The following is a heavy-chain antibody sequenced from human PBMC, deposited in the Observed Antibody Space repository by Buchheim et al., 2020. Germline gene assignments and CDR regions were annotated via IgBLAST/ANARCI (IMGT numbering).Heavy chain of an antibody. Sequence: QVQLVESGGGVVQPGRSLRLSCAASGFTFSSYAMHWVRQAPGKGLEWVAVISYDGSNKYYADSVKGRFTILRDNSKKTLYLQMNSLRAEDTAVYYCARDSSSYYDFWSGYISPPGYGMDVWGQGTT. D-gene: IGHD3-3*01. CDR2: ISYDGSNK. V-gene: IGHV3-30*04. CDR1: GFTFSSYA. CDR3: ARDSSSYYDFWSGYISPPGYGMDV. J-gene: IGHJ6*02.